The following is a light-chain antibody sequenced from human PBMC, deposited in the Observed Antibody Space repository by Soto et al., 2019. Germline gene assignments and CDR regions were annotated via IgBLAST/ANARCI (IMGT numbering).Light chain of an antibody. Sequence: DIQMTQSPSTLSASIGDRIIITCRASQSINTWLAWYQQKPGEAPKLLIYDGSTLARGVPSRFSGSGSETVFTLTISRLQPDDFATFYCQQYQTYSRTFGQGTKVEV. CDR2: DGS. CDR3: QQYQTYSRT. V-gene: IGKV1-5*03. J-gene: IGKJ1*01. CDR1: QSINTW.